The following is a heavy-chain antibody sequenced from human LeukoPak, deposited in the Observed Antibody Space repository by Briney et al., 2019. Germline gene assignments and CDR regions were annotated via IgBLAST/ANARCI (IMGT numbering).Heavy chain of an antibody. CDR3: ARVYTIFGVVIMDYFDY. J-gene: IGHJ4*02. V-gene: IGHV3-7*01. CDR1: GFTFSSYW. CDR2: IKQDGSEK. D-gene: IGHD3-3*01. Sequence: GGSLRLXCAASGFTFSSYWMSWDRQAPGKGLEWVANIKQDGSEKYYVDSVKGRFTISRDNAKNSLYLQMNSLRAEDTAVYYCARVYTIFGVVIMDYFDYWGQGTLVTVSS.